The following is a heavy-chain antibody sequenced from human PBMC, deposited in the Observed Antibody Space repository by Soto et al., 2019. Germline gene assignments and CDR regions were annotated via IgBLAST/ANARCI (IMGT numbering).Heavy chain of an antibody. J-gene: IGHJ3*02. CDR1: GGSISSGGYY. D-gene: IGHD3-9*01. Sequence: QVQLQESGPGLVKPSQTLSLTCTVSGGSISSGGYYWSWIRQHPGKGLEWIGYLYYSGSTNYNLSLKSRVTISVDTSKTKSPLKLSSVTAADTAVYSRARERRYQKTHAFDIWGQGTMVTVSS. V-gene: IGHV4-31*03. CDR2: LYYSGST. CDR3: ARERRYQKTHAFDI.